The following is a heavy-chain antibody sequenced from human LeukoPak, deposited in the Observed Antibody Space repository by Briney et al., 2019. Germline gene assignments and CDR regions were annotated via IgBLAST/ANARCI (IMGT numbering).Heavy chain of an antibody. V-gene: IGHV4-59*01. CDR3: ARDTSGWSVAMDV. J-gene: IGHJ6*02. Sequence: SETLSLTCTVSGGPISNYYWSWIRQPPGKGLEWIGYIYYSGSTNYNPSLKSRVTISVDTSKNQFSLKLSSVTAADTAVYYCARDTSGWSVAMDVWGQGTTVTVSS. CDR2: IYYSGST. D-gene: IGHD6-19*01. CDR1: GGPISNYY.